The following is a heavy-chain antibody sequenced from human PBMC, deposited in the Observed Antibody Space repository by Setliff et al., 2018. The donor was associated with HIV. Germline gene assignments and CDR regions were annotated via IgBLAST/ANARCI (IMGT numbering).Heavy chain of an antibody. V-gene: IGHV1-18*04. CDR3: ARATSGTIHDF. D-gene: IGHD3-10*01. J-gene: IGHJ4*02. CDR1: GYTFSDYY. Sequence: ASVKVSCKASGYTFSDYYMHWVRQAPGQGLEWMGWISPFNGNTNYAQKLQGRLTVTTDTSTSTAYMELRSLRSDDTAVYYCARATSGTIHDFWGQGTLVTVSS. CDR2: ISPFNGNT.